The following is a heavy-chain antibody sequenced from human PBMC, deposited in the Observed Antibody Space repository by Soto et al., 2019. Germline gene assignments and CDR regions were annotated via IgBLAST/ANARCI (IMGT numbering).Heavy chain of an antibody. Sequence: ASVKVSCKASGYTFISYYIHWLRQAPGQGLEWMGVINPSGGNTVYAQKFQGRVTMTRDTSTSTVYMELSSLRFEDTAVYYCARLAAVTPPYYFDYWGQGTQVTVSS. V-gene: IGHV1-46*01. CDR3: ARLAAVTPPYYFDY. D-gene: IGHD4-17*01. CDR1: GYTFISYY. J-gene: IGHJ4*02. CDR2: INPSGGNT.